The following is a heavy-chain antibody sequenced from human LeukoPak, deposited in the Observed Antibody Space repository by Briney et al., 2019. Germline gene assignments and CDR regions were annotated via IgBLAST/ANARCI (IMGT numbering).Heavy chain of an antibody. D-gene: IGHD3-22*01. CDR2: INHSGST. CDR3: ARGTASMISYYYYYGMDV. Sequence: SETLSLTCAVYGGSFSGYYWSWIRQPPGKGLEWIGEINHSGSTNYNPSLKSRVTISVDTSKSQFSLKLSSVTAADTAVYHCARGTASMISYYYYYGMDVWGQGTTVTVSS. V-gene: IGHV4-34*01. CDR1: GGSFSGYY. J-gene: IGHJ6*02.